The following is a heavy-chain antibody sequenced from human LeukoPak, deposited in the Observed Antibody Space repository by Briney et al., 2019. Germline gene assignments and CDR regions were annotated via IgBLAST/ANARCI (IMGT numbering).Heavy chain of an antibody. D-gene: IGHD5-12*01. Sequence: PGGSLRLSCAASGFAFDDSYMSWVRQAPGKGLEWVSYINGGGGTYYYADSVRGRFTNSRDNAKNTLYLQMNSLRAEDTAVYYCARDYDAGYSGYAENYWGQGTLVTVSS. CDR1: GFAFDDSY. J-gene: IGHJ4*02. CDR2: INGGGGTY. V-gene: IGHV3-11*04. CDR3: ARDYDAGYSGYAENY.